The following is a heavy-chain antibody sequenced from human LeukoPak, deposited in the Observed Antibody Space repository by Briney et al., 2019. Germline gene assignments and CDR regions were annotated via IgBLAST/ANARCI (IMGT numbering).Heavy chain of an antibody. Sequence: ASVKVSCKAFGYTFTSNYMHWVRQAPGQGPEWMGVISPSGGSTTYAQKFQGRVTLTRDMSTSTVYMELSSLRSEDTAVYYCARNSPDSSDYYISYYSYMDVWGKGTTVTVSS. V-gene: IGHV1-46*01. CDR1: GYTFTSNY. J-gene: IGHJ6*03. CDR3: ARNSPDSSDYYISYYSYMDV. D-gene: IGHD3-22*01. CDR2: ISPSGGST.